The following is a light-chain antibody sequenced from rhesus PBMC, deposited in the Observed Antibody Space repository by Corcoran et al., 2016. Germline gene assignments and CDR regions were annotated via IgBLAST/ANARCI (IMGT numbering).Light chain of an antibody. CDR1: QSVSSY. J-gene: IGKJ2*01. V-gene: IGKV3-10*01. CDR2: GAS. CDR3: YQHSSGYS. Sequence: QVILTQSPATLSLSPGERATLSCRASQSVSSYLAWYQQKPGQAPRLLIYGASSRATGLPDRFSGSGSGTDFTLPISSLEPEDVGVYHCYQHSSGYSFGQGTKVEIK.